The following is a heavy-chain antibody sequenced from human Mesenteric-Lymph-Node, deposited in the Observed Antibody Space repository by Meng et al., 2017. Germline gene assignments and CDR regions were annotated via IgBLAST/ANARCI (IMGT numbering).Heavy chain of an antibody. CDR3: AREKGDTAMVRNWFDP. Sequence: QVQLQQWGAGLLKPSETLSLTCAVYGGSFSGYYWSWIRQPPGKGLEWIGEINHSGSTNYNPSLKSRVTISVDTSKNQFSLKLSSVTAADTAVYYCAREKGDTAMVRNWFDPWGQGTLVTVSS. J-gene: IGHJ5*02. CDR2: INHSGST. CDR1: GGSFSGYY. D-gene: IGHD5-18*01. V-gene: IGHV4-34*01.